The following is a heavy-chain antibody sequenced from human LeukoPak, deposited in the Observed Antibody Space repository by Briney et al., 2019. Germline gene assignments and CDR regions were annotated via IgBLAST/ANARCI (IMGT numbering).Heavy chain of an antibody. Sequence: PGGSLRLSCAASGFTFRSYAMSWVRQAPGKGLEWVSAISGSGGSTYYADSVKGRFTISRDNSKNTLYLQMNSLRAEDTAVYYCAKGTSYYYGSGSLYNWFDPWGQGTLVTVSS. J-gene: IGHJ5*02. CDR3: AKGTSYYYGSGSLYNWFDP. D-gene: IGHD3-10*01. V-gene: IGHV3-23*01. CDR2: ISGSGGST. CDR1: GFTFRSYA.